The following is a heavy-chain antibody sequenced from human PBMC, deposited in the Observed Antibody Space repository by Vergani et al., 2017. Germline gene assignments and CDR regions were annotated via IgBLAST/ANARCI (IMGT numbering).Heavy chain of an antibody. D-gene: IGHD2-2*02. CDR3: ATIGYRRWRYYVDY. CDR1: GDSISSNNC. V-gene: IGHV4-4*03. Sequence: QVQLQESGPGLVKPPGTLSLTCAVSGDSISSNNCWTLVRQPPGKVLGWIGEICHTEDTKYSPSLKSRVTVSVDESRNLFSLRINSLTAADTAVYYCATIGYRRWRYYVDYWGQGILVTVS. J-gene: IGHJ4*02. CDR2: ICHTEDT.